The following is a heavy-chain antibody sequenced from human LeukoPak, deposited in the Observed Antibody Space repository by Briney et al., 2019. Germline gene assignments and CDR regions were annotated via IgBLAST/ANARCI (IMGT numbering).Heavy chain of an antibody. CDR1: GFPVSSNS. J-gene: IGHJ4*02. CDR2: IYSDNT. CDR3: ARRAGAYSHPYDY. D-gene: IGHD4/OR15-4a*01. Sequence: GGSLRLLCTVSGFPVSSNSMSWVRQAPGKGLEWVSFIYSDNTHYSDSVKGRFTISRDNSKNTLYLQMNSLRAEDTAVYYCARRAGAYSHPYDYWGQGTLVTVSS. V-gene: IGHV3-53*01.